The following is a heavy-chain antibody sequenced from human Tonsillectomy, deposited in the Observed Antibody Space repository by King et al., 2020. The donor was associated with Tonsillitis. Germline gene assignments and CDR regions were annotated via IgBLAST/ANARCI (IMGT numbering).Heavy chain of an antibody. CDR1: GFSLSTSGVG. Sequence: ITLKESGPTLVKPTQTLTLTCTFSGFSLSTSGVGVGWIRQPPGKALEWLALIYWDDDKRYSPSLKSRLTITKDTSKNQVVLTMTNMDPVDTATYYCAHRCYYYDSSGYHTTRGAFDIWGQGTMVTVSS. CDR3: AHRCYYYDSSGYHTTRGAFDI. CDR2: IYWDDDK. V-gene: IGHV2-5*02. D-gene: IGHD3-22*01. J-gene: IGHJ3*02.